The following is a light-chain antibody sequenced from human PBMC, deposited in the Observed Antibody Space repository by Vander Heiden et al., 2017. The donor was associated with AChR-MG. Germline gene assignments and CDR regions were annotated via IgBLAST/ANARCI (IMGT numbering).Light chain of an antibody. CDR2: STS. CDR3: QQHDSSGYT. Sequence: EIVLRQSPGTLSLSPGERATLSCRASQSVVTKYLAWYQKKPGQPPRLVIHSTSIRATGIPDRFSGGGSGTDFTLSINRLEPEDFAEYYCQQHDSSGYTFGQGTKLEI. J-gene: IGKJ2*01. V-gene: IGKV3-20*01. CDR1: QSVVTKY.